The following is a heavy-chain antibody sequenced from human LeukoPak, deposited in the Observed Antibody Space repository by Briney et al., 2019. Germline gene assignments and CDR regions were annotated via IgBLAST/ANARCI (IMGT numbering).Heavy chain of an antibody. V-gene: IGHV3-48*03. J-gene: IGHJ5*02. Sequence: GGSLRLSCAASGFTFSSYEMNWVRQAPGKGLEWVSYISSSGSTIYHADSVKGRFTISRDNAKNSLYLQMNSLRAEDTAVYYCARGGGLLWFGEYSGPWGQGTLVTVSS. CDR3: ARGGGLLWFGEYSGP. CDR2: ISSSGSTI. D-gene: IGHD3-10*01. CDR1: GFTFSSYE.